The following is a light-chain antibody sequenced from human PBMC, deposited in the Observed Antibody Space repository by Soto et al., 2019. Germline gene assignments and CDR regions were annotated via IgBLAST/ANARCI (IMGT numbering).Light chain of an antibody. CDR2: KNN. V-gene: IGLV1-47*01. CDR3: AVWDDSLSGREV. J-gene: IGLJ2*01. Sequence: QTVVTQPPSASGTPGQRVTISCSGSSSNIGSNYVYWYQQVPGTTPKLLIYKNNQRPSGVPERFSGSKSGTSASLAISGLRSEDEADYYCAVWDDSLSGREVFGGGTQLTVL. CDR1: SSNIGSNY.